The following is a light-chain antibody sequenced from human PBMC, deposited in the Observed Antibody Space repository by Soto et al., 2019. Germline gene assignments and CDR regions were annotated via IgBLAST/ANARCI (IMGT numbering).Light chain of an antibody. CDR1: SSDVGGYNS. J-gene: IGLJ1*01. V-gene: IGLV2-14*03. CDR2: DVS. CDR3: SSYTSSSTFV. Sequence: QSALTQPVSVSGSPGQSITISCTGTSSDVGGYNSVSWYQQHPGKAPKVMIYDVSHRPSGVSNRFSGSKSGNTASLSISGLQAEDEADYYCSSYTSSSTFVFGTGTKVTVL.